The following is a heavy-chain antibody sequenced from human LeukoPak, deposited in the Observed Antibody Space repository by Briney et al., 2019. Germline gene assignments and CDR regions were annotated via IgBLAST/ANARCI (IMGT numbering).Heavy chain of an antibody. D-gene: IGHD2-2*01. CDR3: ARHGEYCSSTSCYEGFDY. J-gene: IGHJ4*02. CDR2: IYPGGSDT. Sequence: GESLKISCKGSGYSFTSYWIGWVRQMPWKGLEWMGIIYPGGSDTRYSPSFQGQVTISADKSISTAYLQWSSLKASDTAMYYCARHGEYCSSTSCYEGFDYWGQGTLVTVSS. V-gene: IGHV5-51*01. CDR1: GYSFTSYW.